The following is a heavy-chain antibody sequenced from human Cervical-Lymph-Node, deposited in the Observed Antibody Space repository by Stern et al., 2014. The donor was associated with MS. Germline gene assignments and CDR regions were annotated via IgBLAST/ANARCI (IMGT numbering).Heavy chain of an antibody. CDR2: IYHSGST. CDR1: GGSISSGGYF. V-gene: IGHV4-31*03. Sequence: QLQLQESGPGLVKPSQTLSLTCTVSGGSISSGGYFWSWIRQHPGKGLEWIGFIYHSGSTYYNPSLKSRVHISVDTPKNQFSLDMSSVTAADTAVYYCARKGAIVPAAIENWFDSWGQGTLVTVSS. CDR3: ARKGAIVPAAIENWFDS. J-gene: IGHJ5*01. D-gene: IGHD2-2*01.